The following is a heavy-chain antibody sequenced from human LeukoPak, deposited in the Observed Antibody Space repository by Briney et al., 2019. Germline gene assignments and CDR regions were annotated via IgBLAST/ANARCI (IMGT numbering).Heavy chain of an antibody. CDR2: IYYNGST. Sequence: PSETLSLTCTASAGSISGFHWSWIRQPPGTGLEWIGYIYYNGSTNYNPSLKSRVTISVDTSKNQFSLKLNSVTAADTAVYYCAGPGYSSGWTPDYWGQGTLVTVSS. CDR3: AGPGYSSGWTPDY. CDR1: AGSISGFH. D-gene: IGHD6-19*01. J-gene: IGHJ4*02. V-gene: IGHV4-59*08.